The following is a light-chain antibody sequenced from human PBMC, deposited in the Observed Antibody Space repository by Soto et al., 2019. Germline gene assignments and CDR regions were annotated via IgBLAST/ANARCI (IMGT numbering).Light chain of an antibody. Sequence: IQMTQSPSTVSASVGDRVTITCRASQSISSSLAWYQQKLGKAPKVLIYDASSLDSGVPSRFSGSGYGTEFTLTVSSLQPGDFATYSCQQYESYPYSFGQGTKLEIK. V-gene: IGKV1-5*01. CDR1: QSISSS. CDR3: QQYESYPYS. CDR2: DAS. J-gene: IGKJ2*01.